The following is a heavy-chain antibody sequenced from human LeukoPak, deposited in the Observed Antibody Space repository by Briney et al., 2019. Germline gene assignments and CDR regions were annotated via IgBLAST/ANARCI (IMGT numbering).Heavy chain of an antibody. CDR3: ARGPGGYSFWFDP. J-gene: IGHJ5*02. Sequence: SETLSLTCAVSGGSISSGGYSWSWIRQPPGKGLEWIGYIYHSGITNYNPSLKSRVTISVDKSKNQFSLRLSSVTAADTAVYYCARGPGGYSFWFDPWGQGTLVTVSS. V-gene: IGHV4-30-2*01. D-gene: IGHD5-18*01. CDR2: IYHSGIT. CDR1: GGSISSGGYS.